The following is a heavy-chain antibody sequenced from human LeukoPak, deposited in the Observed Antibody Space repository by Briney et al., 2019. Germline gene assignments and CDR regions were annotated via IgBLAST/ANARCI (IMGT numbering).Heavy chain of an antibody. CDR2: IRYDGSNE. CDR1: GFTFNTYG. V-gene: IGHV3-30*02. Sequence: GRSLRLSCAASGFTFNTYGMHWVRQAPGKGLEWVAFIRYDGSNECYADSVKGRFTISRDNSKNTLYLQMNSLRPEDTAVYYCAKEGYYYLDVWGKGTTVTISS. CDR3: AKEGYYYLDV. J-gene: IGHJ6*03.